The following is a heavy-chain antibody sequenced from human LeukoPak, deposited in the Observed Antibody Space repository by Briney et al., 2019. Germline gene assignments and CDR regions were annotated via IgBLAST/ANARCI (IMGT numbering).Heavy chain of an antibody. CDR1: GGSISSYY. J-gene: IGHJ5*02. CDR3: AREYSSGWYNWFDP. D-gene: IGHD6-19*01. CDR2: IYYSGST. Sequence: PSETLSLTCTVSGGSISSYYWSWIRQPPGKGLEWIEYIYYSGSTNYNPSLKSRVTISVDTSKNQFSLKLSSVTAADTAVYYCAREYSSGWYNWFDPWGQGTLVTVSS. V-gene: IGHV4-59*01.